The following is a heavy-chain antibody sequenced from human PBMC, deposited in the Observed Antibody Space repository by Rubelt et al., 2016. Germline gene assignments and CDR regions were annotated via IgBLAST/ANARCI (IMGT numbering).Heavy chain of an antibody. Sequence: GGGLVQPGGSLRLSCAASGFTFSSYAMSWVRQAPGKGLEWVSVISGSGASTYSADSVKGRFTISRDNSKNTLSLQMKSLRAEDTAVYYCAKPLTKRVYYDSYYGMDVWGQGTTVTVSS. V-gene: IGHV3-23*01. J-gene: IGHJ6*02. CDR2: ISGSGAST. CDR1: GFTFSSYA. CDR3: AKPLTKRVYYDSYYGMDV. D-gene: IGHD3-22*01.